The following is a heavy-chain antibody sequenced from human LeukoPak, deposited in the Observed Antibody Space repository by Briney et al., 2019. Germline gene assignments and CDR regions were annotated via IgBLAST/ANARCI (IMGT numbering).Heavy chain of an antibody. Sequence: GGSLRLSCAGSGFAFSNYAMSWVRQAPGKGLEWVSVIYSGGSTYYADSVKGRFTISRDNSKNTLYLQMNSLRAEDTAVYYCASGSGSYRTPYYYMDVWGTGTTVTVSS. CDR2: IYSGGST. J-gene: IGHJ6*03. CDR1: GFAFSNYA. CDR3: ASGSGSYRTPYYYMDV. V-gene: IGHV3-53*01. D-gene: IGHD3-10*01.